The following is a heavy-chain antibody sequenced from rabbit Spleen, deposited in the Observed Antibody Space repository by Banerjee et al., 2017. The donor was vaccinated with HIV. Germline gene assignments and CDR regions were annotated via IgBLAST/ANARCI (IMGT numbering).Heavy chain of an antibody. CDR1: GFSPSNYA. Sequence: QEQLEESGGGLVQPEGSLTLTCTVSGFSPSNYAINWVRQAPGKGPEWIGYISGGGSAYYASWVNGRFTISKTSSTVTLQMTSLTAADTATYFCTREAGYGAYFNLWGPGTLVTVS. V-gene: IGHV1S13*01. CDR2: ISGGGSA. CDR3: TREAGYGAYFNL. D-gene: IGHD6-1*01. J-gene: IGHJ4*01.